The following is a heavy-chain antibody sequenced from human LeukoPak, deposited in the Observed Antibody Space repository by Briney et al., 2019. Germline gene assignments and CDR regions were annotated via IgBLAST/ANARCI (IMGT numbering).Heavy chain of an antibody. V-gene: IGHV1-18*01. CDR3: ARDPDGVAVAGTLDDY. D-gene: IGHD6-19*01. CDR1: GYTFTSYG. Sequence: ASVKVSCKASGYTFTSYGISWVRPAPGQGLEWMGWISAYNGNTNYAQKLQGRVTMTTDTSTSTAYMELRSLRSDDTAVYYCARDPDGVAVAGTLDDYWGQGTLVTVSS. CDR2: ISAYNGNT. J-gene: IGHJ4*02.